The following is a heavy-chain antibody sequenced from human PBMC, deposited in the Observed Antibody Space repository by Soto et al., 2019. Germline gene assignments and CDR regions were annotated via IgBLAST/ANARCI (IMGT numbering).Heavy chain of an antibody. V-gene: IGHV3-33*06. Sequence: QVQLVESGGGVVEPGGALRLSCAASGFTFRNHGMHWVRQAPGKGLEWLTVIWYDGSHKYYADSVKGRFTTSRDNSENPLSLEMNSLRAEDTAVYYCVKSSDGGSRGGGDLWGQGTLVTVSS. CDR2: IWYDGSHK. D-gene: IGHD6-13*01. CDR3: VKSSDGGSRGGGDL. CDR1: GFTFRNHG. J-gene: IGHJ5*02.